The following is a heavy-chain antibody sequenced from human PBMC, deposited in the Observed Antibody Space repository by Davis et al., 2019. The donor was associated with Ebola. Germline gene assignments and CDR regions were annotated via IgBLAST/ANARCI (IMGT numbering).Heavy chain of an antibody. J-gene: IGHJ6*02. Sequence: LRLSCTVSGGSISSGDYYWSWIRQPPGKGLEWIGYIYYSGSTYYNPSLKSRVTISVDTSKNQFSLKLSSVTAADTAVYYCARAPRVTSALAGMDVWGQGTTVTVSS. V-gene: IGHV4-30-4*01. D-gene: IGHD5-18*01. CDR2: IYYSGST. CDR3: ARAPRVTSALAGMDV. CDR1: GGSISSGDYY.